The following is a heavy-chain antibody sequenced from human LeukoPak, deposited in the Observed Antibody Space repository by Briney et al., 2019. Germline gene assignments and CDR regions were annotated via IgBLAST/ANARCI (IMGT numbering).Heavy chain of an antibody. D-gene: IGHD3-10*01. Sequence: SETLSLTCAVYGGSFSGYYWSWIRQPPGKGLEWIGGINHSGSTNYNPSLKSRVTISVDTSKNQFSLKLSSVTAADTAVYYCARGGGMRYYYGSGSPYKTWGQGTLVTVSS. J-gene: IGHJ5*02. CDR1: GGSFSGYY. CDR3: ARGGGMRYYYGSGSPYKT. CDR2: INHSGST. V-gene: IGHV4-34*01.